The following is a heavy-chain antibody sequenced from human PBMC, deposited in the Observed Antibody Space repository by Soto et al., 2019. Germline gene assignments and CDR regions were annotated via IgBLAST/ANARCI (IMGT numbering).Heavy chain of an antibody. CDR1: GGSFSGYY. CDR2: INHSGST. V-gene: IGHV4-34*01. Sequence: SETLSLTCAVYGGSFSGYYWSWIRQPPGKGLEWIGEINHSGSTNYNPSLKSRVTISVDTSKNQFSLKLSSVTAADTAVYYCARAAAGPNDYWGQGTLVTVSS. CDR3: ARAAAGPNDY. D-gene: IGHD6-13*01. J-gene: IGHJ4*02.